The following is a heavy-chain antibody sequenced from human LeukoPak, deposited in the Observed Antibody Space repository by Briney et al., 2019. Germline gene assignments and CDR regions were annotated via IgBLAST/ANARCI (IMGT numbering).Heavy chain of an antibody. CDR1: GGSISSYY. CDR2: IYTSGST. CDR3: ARVTYDYVWGSYAFDI. Sequence: PSETMSLTCTVSGGSISSYYWSWIRQPAGKGLEWIGRIYTSGSTNYNPSLKSRVTMSVDTSKNQFSLKLSSVTAADTAVYYCARVTYDYVWGSYAFDIWGQGTMVTVSS. D-gene: IGHD3-16*01. V-gene: IGHV4-4*07. J-gene: IGHJ3*02.